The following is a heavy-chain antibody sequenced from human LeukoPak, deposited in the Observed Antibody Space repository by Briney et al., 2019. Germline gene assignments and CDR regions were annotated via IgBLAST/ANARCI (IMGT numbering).Heavy chain of an antibody. V-gene: IGHV3-74*01. CDR2: LNPDGTYT. J-gene: IGHJ4*02. CDR1: GXTFSSYW. D-gene: IGHD1-1*01. CDR3: VRGNDYYFDR. Sequence: GGSLRLSCTASGXTFSSYWMHWVRQAPGKGLVWVSRLNPDGTYTTYADSVKGRFSISRDNAKNTLYLQMNSLRAEDTAVYYCVRGNDYYFDRWGQGTLVTVSS.